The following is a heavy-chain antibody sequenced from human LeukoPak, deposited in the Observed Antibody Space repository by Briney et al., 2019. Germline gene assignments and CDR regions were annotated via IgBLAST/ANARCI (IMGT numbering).Heavy chain of an antibody. Sequence: AGGSLRLSCEVSGFNLRTYSMNWVRQAPGKGLEWVSSISKTSTYIYYADSVKGRFTISRDNANNTLYLQMDSLGAEDTAVYYCARGSGVHFWGQGTLVIASS. CDR1: GFNLRTYS. CDR2: ISKTSTYI. CDR3: ARGSGVHF. V-gene: IGHV3-21*01. J-gene: IGHJ4*02. D-gene: IGHD3-10*01.